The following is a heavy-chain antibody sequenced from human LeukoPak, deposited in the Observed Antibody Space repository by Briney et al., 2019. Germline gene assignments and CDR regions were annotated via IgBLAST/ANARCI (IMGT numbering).Heavy chain of an antibody. Sequence: EASVKVSCKASGYTFINYGISWVRQAPEQGLEWMGWVSAYNGNTNYAQNRVTMTTDTSTSTAYMELKSLRSDDTAVYYCARDKHPSYESSGSYAFEIWGQGTMVTVSS. D-gene: IGHD3-22*01. V-gene: IGHV1-18*01. CDR3: ARDKHPSYESSGSYAFEI. J-gene: IGHJ3*02. CDR2: VSAYNGNT. CDR1: GYTFINYG.